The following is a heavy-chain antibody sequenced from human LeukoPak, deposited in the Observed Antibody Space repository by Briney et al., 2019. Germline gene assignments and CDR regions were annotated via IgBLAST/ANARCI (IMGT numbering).Heavy chain of an antibody. CDR2: INPNSGGT. J-gene: IGHJ4*02. Sequence: ASVNVSCKASGYTFTGYYMHWVRQAPGQGLEWMGRINPNSGGTNYAQKFQGRVAMTRDTSISTAYMQLSRLRSADKAVYYCATKFAGRWLQLVNYWGQGTLVTVSS. CDR1: GYTFTGYY. CDR3: ATKFAGRWLQLVNY. D-gene: IGHD5-24*01. V-gene: IGHV1-2*06.